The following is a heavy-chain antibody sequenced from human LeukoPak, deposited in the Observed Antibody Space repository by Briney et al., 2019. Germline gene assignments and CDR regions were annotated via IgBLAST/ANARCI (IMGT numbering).Heavy chain of an antibody. V-gene: IGHV4-34*01. CDR1: GGSFRGFY. CDR3: ARFSVDTATFDY. CDR2: INHSRST. J-gene: IGHJ4*02. D-gene: IGHD5-18*01. Sequence: LETLSLTCAVYGGSFRGFYWSWIRQPPGKGLGWIGEINHSRSTNYNPSLKSRVTISVDTSKNQFSLKLSSVTAADTAVYYCARFSVDTATFDYWGQGTLVTVSS.